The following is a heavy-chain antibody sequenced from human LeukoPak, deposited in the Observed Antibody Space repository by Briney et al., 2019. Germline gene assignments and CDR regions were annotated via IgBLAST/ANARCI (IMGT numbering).Heavy chain of an antibody. D-gene: IGHD4-23*01. CDR2: IYYSGST. J-gene: IGHJ4*02. Sequence: PSETLSLTCTVSGGSISSYYWSWIRQPPGKGLEWIGYIYYSGSTNYNPSLKSRVTISVDTSKNQFSLKLSSVTAADTAMYYCARGYGGVFDYWGQGTLVTVSS. V-gene: IGHV4-59*01. CDR1: GGSISSYY. CDR3: ARGYGGVFDY.